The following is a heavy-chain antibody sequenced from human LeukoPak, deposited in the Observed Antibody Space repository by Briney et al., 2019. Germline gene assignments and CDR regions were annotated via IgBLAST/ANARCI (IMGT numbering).Heavy chain of an antibody. CDR3: AKDQNLLYKHRGAFDI. CDR2: ISGSGGST. D-gene: IGHD1-1*01. Sequence: PGGSLRLSCAASGFTFSSYGMSWVRQAPGKGLEWVSAISGSGGSTYYADSVKGRFTISRDNSKNTLYLQMNSLRAEDTAVYYCAKDQNLLYKHRGAFDIWGQGTMVTVSS. CDR1: GFTFSSYG. V-gene: IGHV3-23*01. J-gene: IGHJ3*02.